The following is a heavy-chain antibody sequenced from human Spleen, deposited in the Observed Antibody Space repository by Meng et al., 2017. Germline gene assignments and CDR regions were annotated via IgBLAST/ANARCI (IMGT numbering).Heavy chain of an antibody. V-gene: IGHV1-18*01. D-gene: IGHD3-10*01. CDR3: ARGTPGRSYSDY. Sequence: QVQVVQSGAEVKKPGSSVKVSCKASDYTFTGYGVSWVRQASGQGLEWMAWLGAHDGDTSHAPKFQGRVTVSADRPTATAYMELRSLRSDDTAVYYCARGTPGRSYSDYWGQGTLVTVSS. CDR2: LGAHDGDT. CDR1: DYTFTGYG. J-gene: IGHJ4*02.